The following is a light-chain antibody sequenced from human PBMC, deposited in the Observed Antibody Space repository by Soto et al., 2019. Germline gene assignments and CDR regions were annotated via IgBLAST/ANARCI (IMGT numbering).Light chain of an antibody. J-gene: IGKJ4*01. CDR3: QQYNSFSLT. V-gene: IGKV1-5*01. Sequence: DIQMTQSPSTLSASVGDRVTITCRASQSISSWLAWYQQKPGKAPKLLIYDASSLESGVPSRFSGSGSGTEFTLTISSLQPDDFATYYCQQYNSFSLTFGGGTKVEIK. CDR2: DAS. CDR1: QSISSW.